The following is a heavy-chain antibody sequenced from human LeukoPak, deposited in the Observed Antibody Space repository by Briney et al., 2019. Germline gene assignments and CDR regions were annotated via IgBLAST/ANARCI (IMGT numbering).Heavy chain of an antibody. D-gene: IGHD6-6*01. CDR2: LSVSGETT. V-gene: IGHV3-23*01. Sequence: PGGSLRLSCAASGFIFNNYGLVWVRQAPGKGLEWVSALSVSGETTYYADSVKGRFTVSRDNSKNTLFLQMNSLRADDTAVYYCAKGSYYSDFWGQGTLVSVSS. J-gene: IGHJ4*02. CDR3: AKGSYYSDF. CDR1: GFIFNNYG.